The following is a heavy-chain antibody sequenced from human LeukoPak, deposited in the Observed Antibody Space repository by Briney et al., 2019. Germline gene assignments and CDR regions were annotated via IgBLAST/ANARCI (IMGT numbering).Heavy chain of an antibody. Sequence: SETLSLTCTVSGGSISSFYWSWIRQPPGKGLEWIGYISYSGNTDYNPSLKSRVTISLDTSKNQFSLRLSSVTAADTAIYYCARAVSGRFDYWGQGTLVTVSS. D-gene: IGHD6-19*01. J-gene: IGHJ4*02. CDR2: ISYSGNT. CDR3: ARAVSGRFDY. V-gene: IGHV4-59*08. CDR1: GGSISSFY.